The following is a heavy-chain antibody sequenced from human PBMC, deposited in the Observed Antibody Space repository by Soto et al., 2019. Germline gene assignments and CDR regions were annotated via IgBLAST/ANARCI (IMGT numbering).Heavy chain of an antibody. V-gene: IGHV1-69*01. D-gene: IGHD3-10*01. CDR1: GGTFSSYA. J-gene: IGHJ6*02. CDR2: IIPIFGTA. Sequence: QVQLVQSGAEVKKPGSSVKVSCKASGGTFSSYAISWVRQAPGQGLEWMGGIIPIFGTANYAQKFEDRVTITADESTSTAYMELSSLSSEDTAVYYCARSSITLVRGADYTMDVWGQGTSVTVSS. CDR3: ARSSITLVRGADYTMDV.